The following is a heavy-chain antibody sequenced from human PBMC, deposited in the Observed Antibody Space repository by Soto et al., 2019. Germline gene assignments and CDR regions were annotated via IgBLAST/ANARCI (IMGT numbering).Heavy chain of an antibody. CDR1: GFTFSSYA. Sequence: GGSLRLSCAASGFTFSSYAMSWVRQAPGKGLEWVSAISGSGGSTYYADSVKGRFTISRDNSKNTLYLQMNSLGAEDTAVYYCAKPRITIFGVVFDMDVWGKGTTVTVSS. CDR3: AKPRITIFGVVFDMDV. CDR2: ISGSGGST. J-gene: IGHJ6*03. V-gene: IGHV3-23*01. D-gene: IGHD3-3*01.